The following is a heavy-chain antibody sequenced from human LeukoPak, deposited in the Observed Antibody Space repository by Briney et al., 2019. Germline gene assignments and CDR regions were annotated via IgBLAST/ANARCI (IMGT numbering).Heavy chain of an antibody. J-gene: IGHJ4*02. D-gene: IGHD1-26*01. CDR1: RFTFSNYW. V-gene: IGHV3-7*01. CDR2: IKEDGSEK. CDR3: ARDRGILGATWEGFDY. Sequence: GGSLRLSCAASRFTFSNYWMSWVRQAPGKGLGWVANIKEDGSEKYYVDSVKGRFTISRDNAKNSVHLQMNSLRVEDTAVYYCARDRGILGATWEGFDYWGQGILVTVSS.